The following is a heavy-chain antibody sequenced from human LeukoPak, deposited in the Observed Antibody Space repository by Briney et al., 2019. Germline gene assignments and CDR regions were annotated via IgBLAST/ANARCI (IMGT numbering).Heavy chain of an antibody. CDR2: VSATGDSA. CDR3: AKGYSSGWRTYFDY. D-gene: IGHD6-19*01. V-gene: IGHV3-23*01. Sequence: GGSLRLSCAASGFTFRSYAMSWVRQAPGKKLEWVSAVSATGDSAYYADSVKGRFTISRDNSKSTLSLQMDSLRAEDTAVYYCAKGYSSGWRTYFDYWGQGTLVTVSS. CDR1: GFTFRSYA. J-gene: IGHJ4*02.